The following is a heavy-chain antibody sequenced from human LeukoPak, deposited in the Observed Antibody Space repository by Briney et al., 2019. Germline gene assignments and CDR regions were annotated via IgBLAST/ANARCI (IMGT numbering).Heavy chain of an antibody. Sequence: GVLRLSCAASGFTFSAFAMSWVRQAPGKGLEWVSVITGSGGSTYYADSVKGRFTISRDNSKNTLYLQMNSLRADDTAIYYCAKEYYQLLRPFDYWGQGTLVTVSS. D-gene: IGHD2-2*01. CDR1: GFTFSAFA. CDR3: AKEYYQLLRPFDY. CDR2: ITGSGGST. J-gene: IGHJ4*02. V-gene: IGHV3-23*01.